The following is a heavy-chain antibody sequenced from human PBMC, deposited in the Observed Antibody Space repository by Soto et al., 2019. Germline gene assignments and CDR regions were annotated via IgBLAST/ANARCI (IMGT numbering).Heavy chain of an antibody. D-gene: IGHD2-8*01. CDR3: AKARTRSYADALDI. CDR1: GFTFNNYA. J-gene: IGHJ3*02. CDR2: ISASGGST. Sequence: EVQLLESGGGLVQPGGSLRLSCAASGFTFNNYAMNWVRQAPGKGLEWVSSISASGGSTYYADSVRGRFTISRDNSKNTLYLQTNSRRAEDTAVYYCAKARTRSYADALDIWGQGTLVTVSS. V-gene: IGHV3-23*01.